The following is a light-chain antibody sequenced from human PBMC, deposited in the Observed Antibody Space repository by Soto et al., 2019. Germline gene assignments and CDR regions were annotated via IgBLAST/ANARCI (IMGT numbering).Light chain of an antibody. CDR2: EDD. CDR3: SSYTNINTRACV. J-gene: IGLJ1*01. CDR1: SNDVGFYTL. Sequence: QSALIQPASVSGSPGQSITISCTGTSNDVGFYTLVSWYQQHPGKAPKLMIYEDDKRPSGVSNRFSGSKSGNTASLTISGLQAEDEAEYYCSSYTNINTRACVFGTGTKVTVL. V-gene: IGLV2-14*02.